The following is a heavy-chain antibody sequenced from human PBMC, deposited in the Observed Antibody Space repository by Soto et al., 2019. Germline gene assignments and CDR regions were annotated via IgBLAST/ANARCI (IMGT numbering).Heavy chain of an antibody. CDR3: ARIVVGVTVDL. CDR2: ISHTGDT. Sequence: SETLSLTCTVSDASVSSDSYFWTWIRQPPGKGLEWIAYISHTGDTNYNPSLKSRVTISIDTSRNQFSLTVTSVTAADTAAYFCARIVVGVTVDLWGQGSLVTVSS. CDR1: DASVSSDSYF. J-gene: IGHJ4*02. V-gene: IGHV4-61*01. D-gene: IGHD1-26*01.